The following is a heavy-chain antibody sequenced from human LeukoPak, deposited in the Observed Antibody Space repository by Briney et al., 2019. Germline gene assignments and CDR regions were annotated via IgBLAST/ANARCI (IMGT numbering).Heavy chain of an antibody. J-gene: IGHJ4*02. CDR3: IRDLILVWTPGDDFDH. V-gene: IGHV3-74*01. Sequence: GGSLRLSCAASGFTFSNYWMHWVRQAPGKGLEWVSRINERATIISYADSVKGRFTISRENARNTLYLQMNSLTAEDTAVYYCIRDLILVWTPGDDFDHWGQGTLVTVSS. CDR1: GFTFSNYW. D-gene: IGHD3-16*01. CDR2: INERATII.